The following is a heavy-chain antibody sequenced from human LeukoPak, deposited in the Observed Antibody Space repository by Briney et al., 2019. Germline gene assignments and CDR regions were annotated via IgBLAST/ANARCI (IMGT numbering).Heavy chain of an antibody. Sequence: SQTLSLTCTVSGGSISSGSYYWSWIRQPAGKGLEWIGRIYTSGSTNYNPSLKSRVAISVDTSKNQFSLKLSSVTAADTAVYYCARGAIYYYDSSGYYYYFDYWGQGTLVTVSS. D-gene: IGHD3-22*01. CDR1: GGSISSGSYY. CDR3: ARGAIYYYDSSGYYYYFDY. V-gene: IGHV4-61*02. J-gene: IGHJ4*02. CDR2: IYTSGST.